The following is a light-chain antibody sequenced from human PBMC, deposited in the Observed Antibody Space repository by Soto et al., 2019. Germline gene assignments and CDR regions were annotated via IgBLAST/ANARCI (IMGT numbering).Light chain of an antibody. CDR1: QSISTK. Sequence: VMTQSPATLSVSPGEGATLSCRASQSISTKLAWYQQKPGQAPRLLIYAASTRATGVPARFSGSGSGTEFTLTISSLQSEDLAVYYCQHYNDWRWTFGQGTKVEIK. CDR2: AAS. CDR3: QHYNDWRWT. J-gene: IGKJ1*01. V-gene: IGKV3-15*01.